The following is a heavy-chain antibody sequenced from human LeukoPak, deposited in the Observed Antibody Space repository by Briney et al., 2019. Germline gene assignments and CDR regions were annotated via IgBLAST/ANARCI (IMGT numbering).Heavy chain of an antibody. CDR3: ARGSPVAGIRSWFDP. Sequence: PGGSLRLSCAASGFTFSSYWMSWVRQAPGKGLEWVANIKQDGSEKYYVDSVKGRFTISRDNAKNSLYLQMNTLRAEDTAVYYCARGSPVAGIRSWFDPWGQGTLVTVSS. CDR1: GFTFSSYW. D-gene: IGHD6-19*01. CDR2: IKQDGSEK. J-gene: IGHJ5*02. V-gene: IGHV3-7*01.